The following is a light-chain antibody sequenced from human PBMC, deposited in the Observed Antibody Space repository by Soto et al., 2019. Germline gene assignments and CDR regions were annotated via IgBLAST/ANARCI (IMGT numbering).Light chain of an antibody. CDR3: SSYTSSSTLDV. CDR2: EVS. V-gene: IGLV2-14*01. CDR1: SSDVGGYKY. J-gene: IGLJ1*01. Sequence: QSALTQPASVSGPPGQSITISCTGTSSDVGGYKYVSWYQQHPGKAPKLMIYEVSNRPSGVSNRFSGSKSGNTASLTISGLQAEDEGDYYCSSYTSSSTLDVFGTGTKLTVL.